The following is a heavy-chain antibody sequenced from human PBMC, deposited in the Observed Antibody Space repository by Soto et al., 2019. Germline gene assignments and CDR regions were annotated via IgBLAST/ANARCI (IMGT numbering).Heavy chain of an antibody. Sequence: XGSLRLSCAAAGVAFSNYEMNWVRQAPGKGLEWVSYISLSGSTIYYADSVKGRFTISRDDAKDSLYLEMDSLRADDTAVYYCARESFSASPNFFDYWGQGPLVTVSS. CDR3: ARESFSASPNFFDY. V-gene: IGHV3-48*03. D-gene: IGHD1-26*01. CDR1: GVAFSNYE. CDR2: ISLSGSTI. J-gene: IGHJ4*02.